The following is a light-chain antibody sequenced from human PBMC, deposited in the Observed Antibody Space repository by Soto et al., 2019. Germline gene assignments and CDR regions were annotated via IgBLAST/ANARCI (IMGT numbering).Light chain of an antibody. J-gene: IGKJ1*01. CDR1: QSISTW. V-gene: IGKV1-5*01. Sequence: DIQMTQSPSTLSASVADRVTITCRASQSISTWLAWYQQKPGKAPNLLIYDASSLESGVPSRFSGSGSGTEFTLTISSLQPDDFATYYCQQYNSYSTFGQGTKVDIK. CDR2: DAS. CDR3: QQYNSYST.